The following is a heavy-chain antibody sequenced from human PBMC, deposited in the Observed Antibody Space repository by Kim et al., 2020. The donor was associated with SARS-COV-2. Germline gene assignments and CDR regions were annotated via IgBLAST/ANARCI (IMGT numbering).Heavy chain of an antibody. V-gene: IGHV1-3*01. CDR2: INAGNGNT. CDR1: GYIFTSYA. D-gene: IGHD1-26*01. CDR3: AKGAGGAVTDF. J-gene: IGHJ4*02. Sequence: ASVKVSCKASGYIFTSYAIHWVRQAPGQSLEWMGWINAGNGNTKYSQNFRGRVTISKDTSASTSYMDLSSLTSEDTAVYYCAKGAGGAVTDFWGQGTLVTVSS.